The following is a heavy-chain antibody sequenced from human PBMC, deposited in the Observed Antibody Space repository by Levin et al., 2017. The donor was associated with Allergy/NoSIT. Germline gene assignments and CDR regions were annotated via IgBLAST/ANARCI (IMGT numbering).Heavy chain of an antibody. J-gene: IGHJ5*02. D-gene: IGHD2-2*01. CDR3: ARVQGGCSATSCYLDP. Sequence: GSLRLSCTVSGASISSNNWWTWVRQSPGKGLEWIGEILHSGSTYYNPSLKSRVTISVDKSKNRFSLKLNSVTAADTAVYYCARVQGGCSATSCYLDPWGQGTLLTVSS. CDR1: GASISSNNW. V-gene: IGHV4-4*02. CDR2: ILHSGST.